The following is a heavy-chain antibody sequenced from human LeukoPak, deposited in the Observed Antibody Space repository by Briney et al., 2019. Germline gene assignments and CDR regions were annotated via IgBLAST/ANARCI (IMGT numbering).Heavy chain of an antibody. V-gene: IGHV5-51*01. D-gene: IGHD3-10*01. CDR2: IYPSDSVT. Sequence: GESLKISCKASGYTFTSYWIAWVRQMPGKGLEWMGIIYPSDSVTKYSPSFQGQVIISADMSTSTTYLQWSSLKASDTAIYYCTRPGGFGEFPFDFWGQGTLVTVSS. CDR1: GYTFTSYW. CDR3: TRPGGFGEFPFDF. J-gene: IGHJ4*02.